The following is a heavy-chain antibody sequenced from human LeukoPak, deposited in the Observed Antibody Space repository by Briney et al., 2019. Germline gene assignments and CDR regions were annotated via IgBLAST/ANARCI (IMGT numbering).Heavy chain of an antibody. D-gene: IGHD6-13*01. CDR1: GGTFSSYA. CDR2: IIPILGIA. CDR3: ISAAGTMELDY. Sequence: SVKVSCKASGGTFSSYAISWVRQAPGQGLEWMGRIIPILGIANYAQKFQGRVTITADKSTSTAYMELSSLRSEDAAVYYCISAAGTMELDYWGQGTLVTVSS. V-gene: IGHV1-69*04. J-gene: IGHJ4*02.